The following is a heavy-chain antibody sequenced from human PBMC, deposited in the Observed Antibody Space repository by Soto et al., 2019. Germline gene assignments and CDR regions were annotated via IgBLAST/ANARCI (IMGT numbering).Heavy chain of an antibody. CDR3: ARDPLSYGDYAQTYWYFDL. V-gene: IGHV3-7*01. J-gene: IGHJ2*01. Sequence: PGGSLRLSCGASGITFSRCLMSWVRQAPGKGLEWVASISQDGTDTDCVDSVKGRFAISRDNPKNSLYLQMNSLRADDTAVYYCARDPLSYGDYAQTYWYFDLWGRGTRVTVSS. D-gene: IGHD4-17*01. CDR1: GITFSRCL. CDR2: ISQDGTDT.